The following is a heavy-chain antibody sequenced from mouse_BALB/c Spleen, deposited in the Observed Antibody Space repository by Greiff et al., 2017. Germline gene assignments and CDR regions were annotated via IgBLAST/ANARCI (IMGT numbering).Heavy chain of an antibody. Sequence: EVMLVESGGGLVKPGGSLKLSCAASGFTFSDYYMYWVRQTPEKRLEWVATISDGGSYTYYPDSVKGRFTISRDNARNILYLQMRSLRSEDTAMYYCARGGLLLDYWGQGTTLTVSS. J-gene: IGHJ2*01. D-gene: IGHD2-3*01. CDR1: GFTFSDYY. CDR3: ARGGLLLDY. CDR2: ISDGGSYT. V-gene: IGHV5-4*02.